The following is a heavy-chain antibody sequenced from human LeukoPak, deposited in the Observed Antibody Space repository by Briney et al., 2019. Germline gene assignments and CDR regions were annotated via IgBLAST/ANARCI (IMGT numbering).Heavy chain of an antibody. CDR2: IDVSGVNT. D-gene: IGHD3-10*01. CDR1: GFSFSSYA. V-gene: IGHV3-23*01. J-gene: IGHJ4*02. Sequence: GGSLRLSCAASGFSFSSYAMTWVRQAPGKGLEWVSTIDVSGVNTYYADSVKGRFTTSRDNSKNTLYLQMNSLRAEDTAVYYCAKDQGWTDGSGDYWGRGTLVTVSS. CDR3: AKDQGWTDGSGDY.